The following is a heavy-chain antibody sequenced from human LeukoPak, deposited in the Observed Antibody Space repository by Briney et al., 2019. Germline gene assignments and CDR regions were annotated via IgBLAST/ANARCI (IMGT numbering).Heavy chain of an antibody. Sequence: GESLKISCKGSGYSFTSYWIGWVRQMPGKGLEWMGIIYPGDSDTRYHPSFQGQVTISADKSISTAYLQWSSLKASDTAMYYCARERGYCSSTSCYEGDYFDYWGQGTLVTVSS. J-gene: IGHJ4*02. D-gene: IGHD2-2*01. V-gene: IGHV5-51*01. CDR1: GYSFTSYW. CDR3: ARERGYCSSTSCYEGDYFDY. CDR2: IYPGDSDT.